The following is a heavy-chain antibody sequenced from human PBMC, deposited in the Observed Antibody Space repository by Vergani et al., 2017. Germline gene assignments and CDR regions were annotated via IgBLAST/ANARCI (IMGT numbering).Heavy chain of an antibody. CDR3: TTDPRYCGYGSCYWLVAHNYYGVDV. Sequence: EVQLVESGGGIVKPGGSLRLSCVASGFSFRNAWMNWVRRTPGKGLEWVGRIKSTFDRGTTDYAAAVKGRFTISRDDSKNTLFLQMNGLKTEDIGVYYCTTDPRYCGYGSCYWLVAHNYYGVDVWGQGNTGHVSS. J-gene: IGHJ6*02. CDR2: IKSTFDRGTT. V-gene: IGHV3-15*07. D-gene: IGHD5-12*01. CDR1: GFSFRNAW.